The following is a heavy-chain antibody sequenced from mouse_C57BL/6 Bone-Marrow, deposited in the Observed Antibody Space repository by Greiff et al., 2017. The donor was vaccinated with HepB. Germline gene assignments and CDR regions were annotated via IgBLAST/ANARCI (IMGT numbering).Heavy chain of an antibody. V-gene: IGHV5-12*01. Sequence: EVQGVESGGGLVQPGGSLKLSCAASGFTFSDYYMYWVRQTPEKRLEWVAYISNGGGSTYYPDTVKGRFTISRDNAKNTLYLQMSRLKSEDTAMYYCARRGYSKRAMDYWGQGTSVTVSS. D-gene: IGHD2-5*01. CDR3: ARRGYSKRAMDY. CDR1: GFTFSDYY. CDR2: ISNGGGST. J-gene: IGHJ4*01.